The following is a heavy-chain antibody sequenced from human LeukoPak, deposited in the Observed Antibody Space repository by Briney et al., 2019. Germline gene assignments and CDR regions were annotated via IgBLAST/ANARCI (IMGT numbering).Heavy chain of an antibody. CDR1: GGSINDYY. CDR2: ISNSGTT. CDR3: ARVVRGAVTSNCFDP. D-gene: IGHD4-17*01. V-gene: IGHV4-59*01. Sequence: SETLSLTCTVSGGSINDYYWTWIRQAPGKGLEWIGYISNSGTTDYNPSLKSRVTMSVDTSNNEFSLRLTSVTAADTAMYYCARVVRGAVTSNCFDPWGHGTLVTVSS. J-gene: IGHJ5*02.